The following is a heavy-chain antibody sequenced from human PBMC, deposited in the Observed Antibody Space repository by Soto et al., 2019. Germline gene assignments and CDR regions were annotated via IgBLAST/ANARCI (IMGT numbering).Heavy chain of an antibody. D-gene: IGHD5-12*01. V-gene: IGHV4-30-4*01. Sequence: SETLSLTCTVSGGSISSGDYYWSWIRQPPGKGLEWIGYIYYSGSTYYNPSLKSRVTISVDTSKNQFSLKLSSVTAADTAVYYGARALPAGRWLQAVPYFDYWGQGTLVTVAS. CDR2: IYYSGST. J-gene: IGHJ4*02. CDR3: ARALPAGRWLQAVPYFDY. CDR1: GGSISSGDYY.